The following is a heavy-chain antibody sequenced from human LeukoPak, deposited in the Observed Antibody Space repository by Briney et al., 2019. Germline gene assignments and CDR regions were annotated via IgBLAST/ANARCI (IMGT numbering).Heavy chain of an antibody. CDR3: GSLSSDSC. D-gene: IGHD2-15*01. J-gene: IGHJ4*02. V-gene: IGHV3-7*01. Sequence: GGSLRLSCAASGFTFSQSWISWVRQTPGKGLEWVATIKDDGSEKYYAESVKGRFTISRDDAKNSLYLQMNSLRVEDTAVYYCGSLSSDSCCGQGTLVTVSS. CDR2: IKDDGSEK. CDR1: GFTFSQSW.